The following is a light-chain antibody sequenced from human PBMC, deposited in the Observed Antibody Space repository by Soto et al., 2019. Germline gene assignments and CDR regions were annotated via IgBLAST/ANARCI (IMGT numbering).Light chain of an antibody. CDR1: QSISTW. J-gene: IGKJ2*01. CDR3: QQYNGYPHT. Sequence: DIQMTHSPSPLSASVGDRITITCRASQSISTWLAWYQQKPGKAPKLLIYKASSLRNGVPSRFSGSGSGTEFTLTIYSLQPDDFASYYCQQYNGYPHTFGQGTKLEIK. CDR2: KAS. V-gene: IGKV1-5*03.